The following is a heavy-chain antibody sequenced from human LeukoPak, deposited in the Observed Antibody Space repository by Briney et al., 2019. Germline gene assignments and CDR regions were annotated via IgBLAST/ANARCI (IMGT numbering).Heavy chain of an antibody. J-gene: IGHJ4*02. D-gene: IGHD3-10*01. V-gene: IGHV3-21*01. CDR3: ASSFMVRGN. Sequence: PGGPLRLSCAASGFSFSGYSMNWVRQAPGKGLEWVSSISSSSSYIYYADSVKGRFTISRDNGKNSLYLRMNSLRAEDTAVYYCASSFMVRGNWGQGTLVTVSS. CDR1: GFSFSGYS. CDR2: ISSSSSYI.